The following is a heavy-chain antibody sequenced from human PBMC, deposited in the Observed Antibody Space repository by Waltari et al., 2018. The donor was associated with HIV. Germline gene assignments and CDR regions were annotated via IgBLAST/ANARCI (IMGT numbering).Heavy chain of an antibody. Sequence: QVQLVQSGAEVKKPGASVKVPCKASGSTFTAYYMHWVRSAPGQGLEWMGRINPNSGGTNYAQKFQGRVTMTRDTSISTAYMELSRLRSDDTAVYYCARGSVITSDAFDIWGQGTMVTVSS. V-gene: IGHV1-2*06. CDR2: INPNSGGT. J-gene: IGHJ3*02. CDR1: GSTFTAYY. CDR3: ARGSVITSDAFDI. D-gene: IGHD3-22*01.